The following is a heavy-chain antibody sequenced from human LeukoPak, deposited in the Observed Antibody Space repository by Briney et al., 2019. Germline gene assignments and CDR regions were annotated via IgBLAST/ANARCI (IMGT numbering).Heavy chain of an antibody. CDR1: GRSISSYY. D-gene: IGHD5-18*01. CDR2: IYTSGST. Sequence: SETLSLTCTVSGRSISSYYWRWIRQPAGKGLEWIGRIYTSGSTNYNPSLKSRVTMSVDTSKNQFSLKLSSVTAADTAVYYCARMDTAMVTWGSFDYWGQGTLVTVSS. V-gene: IGHV4-4*07. CDR3: ARMDTAMVTWGSFDY. J-gene: IGHJ4*02.